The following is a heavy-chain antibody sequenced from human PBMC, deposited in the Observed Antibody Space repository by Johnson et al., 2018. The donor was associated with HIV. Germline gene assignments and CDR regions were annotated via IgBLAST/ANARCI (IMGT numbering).Heavy chain of an antibody. D-gene: IGHD4-17*01. CDR3: VKEASRGTVTHAPDAFDI. J-gene: IGHJ3*02. V-gene: IGHV3-33*06. CDR1: GFTFSSYG. Sequence: QVQLVESGGGVVQPGRSLRLSCAASGFTFSSYGMHWVRQAPGKGLEWVAVIWYDGSNKYYADSVKGRFTISRDNSKNTLDLQMNSLRVEDTAVYYCVKEASRGTVTHAPDAFDIWGQGTVVTVSS. CDR2: IWYDGSNK.